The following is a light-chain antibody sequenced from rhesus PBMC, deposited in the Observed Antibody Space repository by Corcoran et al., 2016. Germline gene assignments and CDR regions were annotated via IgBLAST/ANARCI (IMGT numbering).Light chain of an antibody. V-gene: IGKV1-28*03. CDR1: QGISRY. J-gene: IGKJ4*01. Sequence: DIQMTQSPSSLSASVGDTVTITCRASQGISRYVNWFQQKPGTAPKLLIYDASSLESGVPSRFSGSGAGTDFTLTISSLEPEDFAAYYCLQHNSYPLTFGGGTKVEIK. CDR3: LQHNSYPLT. CDR2: DAS.